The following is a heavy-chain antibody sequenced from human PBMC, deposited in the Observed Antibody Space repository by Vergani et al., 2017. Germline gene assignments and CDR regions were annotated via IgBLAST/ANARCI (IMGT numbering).Heavy chain of an antibody. CDR1: GYSISSGYY. CDR3: AGDAEWLLYYFDY. Sequence: QVQLQESGPGLVKPSETLSLTCAVSGYSISSGYYWGWIRQPPGKGLEWIGSIYHSGSTYYNPSLKSRVTISVDTSKNQFSLKLSSVTAAATAVYYCAGDAEWLLYYFDYWGQGTLVTVSS. V-gene: IGHV4-38-2*02. D-gene: IGHD3-3*01. J-gene: IGHJ4*02. CDR2: IYHSGST.